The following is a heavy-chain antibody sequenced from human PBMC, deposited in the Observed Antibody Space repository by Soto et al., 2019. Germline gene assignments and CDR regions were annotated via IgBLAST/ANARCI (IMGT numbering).Heavy chain of an antibody. CDR2: IRSKAYGGTT. CDR3: TRDLASSSIDY. D-gene: IGHD6-13*01. Sequence: GGSLRLSCTASGFTFGYYAMIWFRQAPGKGLEWVGFIRSKAYGGTTEYAASVKGRFTISRDDSKSIAYLQMNSLKTEDTAVYYCTRDLASSSIDYWGQGTLVTVSS. CDR1: GFTFGYYA. V-gene: IGHV3-49*03. J-gene: IGHJ4*02.